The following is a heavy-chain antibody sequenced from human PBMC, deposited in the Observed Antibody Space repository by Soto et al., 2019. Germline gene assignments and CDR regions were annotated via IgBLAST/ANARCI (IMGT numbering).Heavy chain of an antibody. CDR2: ISGSGGST. CDR3: AKGSLLHRLSSGWYGGFDY. D-gene: IGHD6-19*01. J-gene: IGHJ4*02. V-gene: IGHV3-23*01. CDR1: GFTFSSYA. Sequence: GGSLRLSCAASGFTFSSYAMSWVRQAPGKGLEWVSAISGSGGSTYYADSVKGRFTISRDNSKNTLYLQMNSLRAEDTAVYYCAKGSLLHRLSSGWYGGFDYWGQGTLVTVSS.